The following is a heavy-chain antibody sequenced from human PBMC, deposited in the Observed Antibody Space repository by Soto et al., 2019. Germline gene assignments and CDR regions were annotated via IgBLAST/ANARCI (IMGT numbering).Heavy chain of an antibody. CDR2: INSDGSST. Sequence: GGSLRLSCAASGFTFSSYWMHWVLQAPGKGLVWVSRINSDGSSTSYADSVKGRFTISRDNAKNTLYLQMNSLRAEDTAVYYCARVGERLLYYYYGMDVWGQGTTVTVSS. V-gene: IGHV3-74*01. J-gene: IGHJ6*02. D-gene: IGHD1-1*01. CDR3: ARVGERLLYYYYGMDV. CDR1: GFTFSSYW.